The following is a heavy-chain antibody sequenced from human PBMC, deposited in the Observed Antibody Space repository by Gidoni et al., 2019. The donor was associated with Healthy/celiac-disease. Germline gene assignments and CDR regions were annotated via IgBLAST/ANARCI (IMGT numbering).Heavy chain of an antibody. V-gene: IGHV3-30-3*01. Sequence: QVQLLESGGGVVQPGRSLRLSCAASGFSSGSSAMHWVRQAPGKGPEWVAVISYDGSNKYYADSVKGRFTISRDNSKNTLYLQMNSLRAEDTAVYYCARAMESDYDILTGYYNGIDYWGQGTLVTVSS. J-gene: IGHJ4*02. CDR1: GFSSGSSA. CDR2: ISYDGSNK. CDR3: ARAMESDYDILTGYYNGIDY. D-gene: IGHD3-9*01.